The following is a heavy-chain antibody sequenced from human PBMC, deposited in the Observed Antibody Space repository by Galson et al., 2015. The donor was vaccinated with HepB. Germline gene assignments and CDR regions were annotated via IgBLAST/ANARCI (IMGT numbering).Heavy chain of an antibody. CDR1: GFTLSSYA. Sequence: SLRLSCAASGFTLSSYAMNWVRQAPGKGLEWVAVIWYDGSDKYYAGSVRGRFTISRDSSRNTLSLQLNSLGAEDTAVYYCAKHSGSGNPFYYAMDVWGQGTTVTVSS. V-gene: IGHV3-33*06. D-gene: IGHD3-10*01. CDR3: AKHSGSGNPFYYAMDV. CDR2: IWYDGSDK. J-gene: IGHJ6*02.